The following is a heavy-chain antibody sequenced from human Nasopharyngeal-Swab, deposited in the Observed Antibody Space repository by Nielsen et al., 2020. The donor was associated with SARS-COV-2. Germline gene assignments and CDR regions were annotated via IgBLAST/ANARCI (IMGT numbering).Heavy chain of an antibody. J-gene: IGHJ4*02. CDR2: IKWNGGST. V-gene: IGHV3-20*04. CDR3: ARDRGVAPSNYVDY. D-gene: IGHD3-10*01. Sequence: GGSLRLSCAASGFIFDDYGMSWVRQAPGKGLEWVSAIKWNGGSTVYADSVKGRFTISRDNAKNFLFLQMNSLRVEDTAFYYCARDRGVAPSNYVDYWGQGTLVTVSS. CDR1: GFIFDDYG.